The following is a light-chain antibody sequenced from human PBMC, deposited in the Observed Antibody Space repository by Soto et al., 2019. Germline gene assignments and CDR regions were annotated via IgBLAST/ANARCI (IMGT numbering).Light chain of an antibody. V-gene: IGLV2-14*01. Sequence: QSVLTQPASVSGSPGQSITISCTGTSSDVGAYNFVSWYQRHPGKAPKLMIYDVINRPSGVSNRFSGSKSGNTASLTISGLQAEDEADHYCGSYTSSSTLYVFGTGTKLTVL. J-gene: IGLJ1*01. CDR3: GSYTSSSTLYV. CDR1: SSDVGAYNF. CDR2: DVI.